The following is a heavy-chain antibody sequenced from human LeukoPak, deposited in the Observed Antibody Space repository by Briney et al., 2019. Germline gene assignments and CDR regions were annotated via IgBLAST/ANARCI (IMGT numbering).Heavy chain of an antibody. J-gene: IGHJ4*02. CDR2: IYYSGST. Sequence: SETLSLTCTVSGGSISSYYWSWIRQPPGKGLEWIGYIYYSGSTNYNPSPKSRVTISVDTSKNQFSLKLSSVTAADTAVYYCARRRVHPDYWGQGTLVTVSS. CDR3: ARRRVHPDY. D-gene: IGHD3-10*01. V-gene: IGHV4-59*01. CDR1: GGSISSYY.